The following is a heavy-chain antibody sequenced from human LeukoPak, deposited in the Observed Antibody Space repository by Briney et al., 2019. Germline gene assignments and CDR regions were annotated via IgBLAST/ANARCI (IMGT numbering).Heavy chain of an antibody. Sequence: GGSLRLSCAASGFTFSDYYMNWIRQAPGKGLEWVSYITSSGSTISYADSVKGRFTISRDNAKNSLYLQMNSLRAEDTAVYYCARDGSIVVPAAVFWYFDLWGRGTLVTVSS. CDR3: ARDGSIVVPAAVFWYFDL. CDR2: ITSSGSTI. J-gene: IGHJ2*01. D-gene: IGHD2-2*01. CDR1: GFTFSDYY. V-gene: IGHV3-11*04.